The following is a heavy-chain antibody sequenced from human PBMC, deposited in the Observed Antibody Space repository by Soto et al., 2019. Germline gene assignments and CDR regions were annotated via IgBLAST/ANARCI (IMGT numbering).Heavy chain of an antibody. CDR3: ARGTDEYSSGWFIYYFDY. CDR2: IYHSGST. CDR1: GGSISSSNW. Sequence: PSETLSLTCAVSGGSISSSNWWSWVRQPPGKGLEWIGEIYHSGSTNYNPSLKSRVTISVDKSKNQFSLKLSSVTAADTAVYYCARGTDEYSSGWFIYYFDYWGQGTLVT. J-gene: IGHJ4*02. D-gene: IGHD6-19*01. V-gene: IGHV4-4*02.